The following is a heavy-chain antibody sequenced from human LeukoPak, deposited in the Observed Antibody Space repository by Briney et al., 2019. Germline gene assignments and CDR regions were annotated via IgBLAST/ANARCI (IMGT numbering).Heavy chain of an antibody. CDR2: ISSSSSYI. CDR3: AAGYSGYGVPFDY. CDR1: GFTFSSYS. J-gene: IGHJ4*02. V-gene: IGHV3-21*01. Sequence: GGSLRLSCAASGFTFSSYSMNWVRQAPGKGLEWVSSISSSSSYIYYADSVKGRFTISRDNAKNSLYLQMNSLRAEDTAVYYCAAGYSGYGVPFDYWGQGTLVTVSS. D-gene: IGHD5-12*01.